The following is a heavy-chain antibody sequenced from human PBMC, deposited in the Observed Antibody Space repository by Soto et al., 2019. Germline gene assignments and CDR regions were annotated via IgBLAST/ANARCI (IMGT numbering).Heavy chain of an antibody. Sequence: GSLRPSCAASGFTFSDYYMSWIRQAPGKGLEWVSYISSSGSTIYYADSVKGRFTISRDNAKNSLYLQMNSLRAEDTAVYYCARDSRYCSSTSCYTGWFDPWGQGTLVTVSS. V-gene: IGHV3-11*01. D-gene: IGHD2-2*02. CDR1: GFTFSDYY. CDR3: ARDSRYCSSTSCYTGWFDP. CDR2: ISSSGSTI. J-gene: IGHJ5*02.